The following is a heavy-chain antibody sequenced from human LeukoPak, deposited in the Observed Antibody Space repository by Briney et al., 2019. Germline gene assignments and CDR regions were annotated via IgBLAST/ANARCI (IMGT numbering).Heavy chain of an antibody. CDR2: INHSGST. CDR3: ASGGFTSQTPMAV. Sequence: SETLSLTCAVYGGSFSGYYWSWIRQPPGKGLEWIGEINHSGSTNYNPSLKSRVTISVDTSKNQFSLKLSSVTAADTAVYYCASGGFTSQTPMAVWGKGTTVTVSS. V-gene: IGHV4-34*01. CDR1: GGSFSGYY. D-gene: IGHD2-2*01. J-gene: IGHJ6*03.